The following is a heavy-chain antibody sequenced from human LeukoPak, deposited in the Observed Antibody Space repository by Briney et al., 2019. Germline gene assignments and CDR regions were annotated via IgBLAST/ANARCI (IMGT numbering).Heavy chain of an antibody. CDR1: GYTFTGYY. CDR2: INPNSGGT. D-gene: IGHD2-8*01. Sequence: VASVKVSCKASGYTFTGYYMHWVRQAPGQGLEWMGWINPNSGGTNYAQKFQGRVTMTRDTSISTAYMELSRLRSDDTAVYYCARPYYCTNGVCSNWFDPWGQGTLVTVSS. J-gene: IGHJ5*02. V-gene: IGHV1-2*02. CDR3: ARPYYCTNGVCSNWFDP.